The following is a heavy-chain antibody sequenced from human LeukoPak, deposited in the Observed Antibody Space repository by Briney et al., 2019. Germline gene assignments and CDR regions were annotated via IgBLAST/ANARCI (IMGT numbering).Heavy chain of an antibody. V-gene: IGHV1-69*04. CDR1: GGTFSSYA. J-gene: IGHJ4*02. CDR2: IIPILGIA. Sequence: SVKVSCKASGGTFSSYAISWVRQAPGQGLEWMGRIIPILGIANYAQKFQGRVTITADKSTSTAYMELSSLRSEDTAVYYCARGGDYGDYRLFDYWGQGTLVTVSS. CDR3: ARGGDYGDYRLFDY. D-gene: IGHD4-17*01.